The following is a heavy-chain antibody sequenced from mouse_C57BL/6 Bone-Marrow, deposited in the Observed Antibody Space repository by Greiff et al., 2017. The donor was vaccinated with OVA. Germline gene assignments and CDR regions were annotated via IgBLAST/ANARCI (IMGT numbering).Heavy chain of an antibody. CDR2: SRNKANDYTT. J-gene: IGHJ3*01. D-gene: IGHD2-4*01. CDR1: GFTFSDFY. CDR3: ARGGYYDYDAPFAY. V-gene: IGHV7-1*01. Sequence: EVMLVESGGGLVQSGRSLRLSCATSGFTFSDFYMEWVRQAPGKGLEWIAASRNKANDYTTEYSASVKGRFIVSRDTYQSILYLQMNARRAEDTAIYYCARGGYYDYDAPFAYWGQGTLVTVSA.